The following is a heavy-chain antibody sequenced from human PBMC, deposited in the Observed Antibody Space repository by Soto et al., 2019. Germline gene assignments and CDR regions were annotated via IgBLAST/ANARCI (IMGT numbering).Heavy chain of an antibody. CDR1: GDSISTNHF. CDR2: ISHSGSV. Sequence: QVLLQESGPGLVQPSGTLSLSCAVSGDSISTNHFWGWVRQPPGKGLEWVGDISHSGSVNYNPSLKSRVTISIDKSKNQFSLKLNSVTAADTAVYYCARSFGWYAIDYWGQGTLVIVSS. J-gene: IGHJ4*02. V-gene: IGHV4-4*02. CDR3: ARSFGWYAIDY. D-gene: IGHD6-19*01.